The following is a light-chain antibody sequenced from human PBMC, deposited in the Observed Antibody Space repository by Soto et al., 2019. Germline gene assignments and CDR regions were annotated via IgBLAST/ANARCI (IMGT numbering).Light chain of an antibody. CDR2: EVS. J-gene: IGLJ3*02. CDR3: SSYTSSSTRV. V-gene: IGLV2-14*01. Sequence: QSVLTQPASVSGSPGQSITISCTGTSSDVGGYNYVSWYQQHPGKAPKLMIYEVSNRPSGVSNRFSGSKSGNTASLTISGLQAEDEADHYCSSYTSSSTRVFGGGNKLTVL. CDR1: SSDVGGYNY.